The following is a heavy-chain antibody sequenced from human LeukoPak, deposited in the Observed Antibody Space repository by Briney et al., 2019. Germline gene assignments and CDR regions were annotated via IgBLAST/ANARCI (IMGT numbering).Heavy chain of an antibody. D-gene: IGHD6-13*01. CDR2: IYTSGST. CDR3: ARWDYSSSSQNWFDP. CDR1: GGSISSYY. J-gene: IGHJ5*02. Sequence: SETLSLTCTVSGGSISSYYWSWIRQPAGKGLEWIGRIYTSGSTNYNPSLKSRVTMSVDTSKNQFSLKLSSVTAADTAVYYCARWDYSSSSQNWFDPWGQGTLVTVSS. V-gene: IGHV4-4*07.